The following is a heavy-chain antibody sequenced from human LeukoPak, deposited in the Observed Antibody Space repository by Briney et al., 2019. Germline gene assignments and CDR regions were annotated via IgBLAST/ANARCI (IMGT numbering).Heavy chain of an antibody. CDR1: GYTFTSYA. CDR2: ISAYNGNT. D-gene: IGHD6-19*01. J-gene: IGHJ6*03. Sequence: ASVKVSCKASGYTFTSYAMNWVRQAPGQGLEWMGWISAYNGNTDYAQKLQGRVTMTTDTSTSTAYMELRSLRSDDTAVYYCARDPPRLPGIAVAGTGYYYMDVWGQGTLVTVSS. CDR3: ARDPPRLPGIAVAGTGYYYMDV. V-gene: IGHV1-18*01.